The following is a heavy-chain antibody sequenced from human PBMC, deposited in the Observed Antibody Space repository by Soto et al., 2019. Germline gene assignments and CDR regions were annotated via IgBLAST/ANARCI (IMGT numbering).Heavy chain of an antibody. CDR1: AYTFTTYG. CDR2: ISGYNGQT. J-gene: IGHJ6*02. Sequence: QVQSVQSGPEVKKPGASVKVSCKASAYTFTTYGISWVRQAPGQGLEWMGWISGYNGQTNYAQKFRGRVTITTDTSTSTAYMELRSLGSDDTAMYYCARDGRKQLWAEGLNSMDVWGQGTTVTVSS. CDR3: ARDGRKQLWAEGLNSMDV. V-gene: IGHV1-18*01. D-gene: IGHD5-18*01.